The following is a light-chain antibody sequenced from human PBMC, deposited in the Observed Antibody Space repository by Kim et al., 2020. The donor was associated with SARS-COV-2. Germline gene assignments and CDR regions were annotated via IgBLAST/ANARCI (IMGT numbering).Light chain of an antibody. CDR3: QQYNNWPYT. CDR1: QRIATN. Sequence: EVLMSQSPVTLSLSPGERATLSCRASQRIATNLAWYQQKPGRAPSLLIYGSSTRATGVPARFSGSGSRTDFTLTISTLQSEDFAVYYCQQYNNWPYTFGQGTKLEI. CDR2: GSS. J-gene: IGKJ2*01. V-gene: IGKV3-15*01.